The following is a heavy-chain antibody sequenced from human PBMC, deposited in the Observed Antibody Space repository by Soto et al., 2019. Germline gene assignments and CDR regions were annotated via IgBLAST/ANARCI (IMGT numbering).Heavy chain of an antibody. D-gene: IGHD6-6*01. J-gene: IGHJ4*02. V-gene: IGHV3-30-3*01. CDR3: AREIDSTSPETICDY. CDR2: ISYDGSNK. CDR1: GFTFSSYA. Sequence: GGSLRLSCAASGFTFSSYAMHWVRQAPGKGLEWVAVISYDGSNKYYADSVKGRFTISRDNSKNTLYLQMNSLRAEDTAVYYCAREIDSTSPETICDYWGQGTLVTVSS.